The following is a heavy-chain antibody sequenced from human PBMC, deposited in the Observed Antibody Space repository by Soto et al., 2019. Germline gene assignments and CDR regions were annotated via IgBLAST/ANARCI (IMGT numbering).Heavy chain of an antibody. CDR1: GVSFSGYY. J-gene: IGHJ4*02. Sequence: PXETLSLTCAFYGVSFSGYYWSCIRQSPEKWLEWIGDINHSGGTNYYPSLKRRVTILVDTSKNQFSLKLTSLTAADTAVYYCARGGDNWNDFGTDNQFYFDYWGQGTPGTVSS. V-gene: IGHV4-34*01. CDR3: ARGGDNWNDFGTDNQFYFDY. D-gene: IGHD1-1*01. CDR2: INHSGGT.